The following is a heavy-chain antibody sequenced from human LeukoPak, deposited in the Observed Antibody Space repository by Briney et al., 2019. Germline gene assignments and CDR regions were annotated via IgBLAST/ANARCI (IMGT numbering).Heavy chain of an antibody. CDR1: GGSISGTTYY. J-gene: IGHJ6*03. D-gene: IGHD3-3*01. CDR2: IYYSGST. CDR3: ARAGAQTIFGPYYYYMDV. V-gene: IGHV4-39*07. Sequence: SETLSLTCTVSGGSISGTTYYWGWIRQPPGKGLEWIGSIYYSGSTYYNPSLKSRVTMSVDTSKNQFSLKLSSVTAADTAVYYCARAGAQTIFGPYYYYMDVWGKGTTVTVSS.